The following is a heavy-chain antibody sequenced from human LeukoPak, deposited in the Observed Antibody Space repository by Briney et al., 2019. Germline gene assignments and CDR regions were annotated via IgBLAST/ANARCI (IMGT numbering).Heavy chain of an antibody. CDR2: MNPNSGNT. CDR1: GYTFTSYD. Sequence: ASVKVSCKASGYTFTSYDINWVRQATGQGLKWMGWMNPNSGNTGYAQKFQGRVTITRNTSISTAYMELSSLRSGDTAVYYCARGPYYDFWSGYLRSYDAFDIWGQGTMVTVSS. D-gene: IGHD3-3*01. CDR3: ARGPYYDFWSGYLRSYDAFDI. J-gene: IGHJ3*02. V-gene: IGHV1-8*03.